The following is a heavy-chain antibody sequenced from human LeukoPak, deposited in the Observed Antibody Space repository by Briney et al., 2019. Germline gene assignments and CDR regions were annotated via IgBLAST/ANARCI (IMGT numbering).Heavy chain of an antibody. CDR1: GYTFTSYY. D-gene: IGHD3-22*01. Sequence: ASVKVSCKASGYTFTSYYMHWVRQAPGQGLEWMGIINPSGGSTSYAQKFQGRVTMTRDTSTSTVYMELSSLRSEDTAVYYCARDLGPYYYDSSFPDYWGQGTLVTVSS. J-gene: IGHJ4*02. CDR2: INPSGGST. CDR3: ARDLGPYYYDSSFPDY. V-gene: IGHV1-46*01.